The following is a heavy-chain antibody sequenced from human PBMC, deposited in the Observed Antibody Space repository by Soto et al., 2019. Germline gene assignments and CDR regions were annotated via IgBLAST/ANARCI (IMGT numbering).Heavy chain of an antibody. CDR3: ARDSMAAGWLQTGYYYYYGMDV. J-gene: IGHJ6*02. CDR2: IYYSGST. Sequence: SETLSLTCTVSGGSISSYYWSWIRQPPGKGLEWIGYIYYSGSTNYNPSLKSRVTISVDTSKNQFSLKLSSVTAADTAVYYCARDSMAAGWLQTGYYYYYGMDVWGQGTTVTVSS. V-gene: IGHV4-59*01. D-gene: IGHD5-12*01. CDR1: GGSISSYY.